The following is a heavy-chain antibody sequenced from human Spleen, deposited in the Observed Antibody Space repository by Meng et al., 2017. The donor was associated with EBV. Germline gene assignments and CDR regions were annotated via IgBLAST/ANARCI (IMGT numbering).Heavy chain of an antibody. D-gene: IGHD4-17*01. CDR3: ARGSGDYLKLDCFDP. V-gene: IGHV4-34*01. CDR2: INHSGNT. J-gene: IGHJ5*02. Sequence: QVQLQQWGAGVLKPSETLSLTCAVDGGSFSGYYWSWIRQSPGKGLQWIGEINHSGNTIYNPSLKSRVTISVDTSKLQFSLNLTSVTAADTAVYYCARGSGDYLKLDCFDPWGQGTLVTVSS. CDR1: GGSFSGYY.